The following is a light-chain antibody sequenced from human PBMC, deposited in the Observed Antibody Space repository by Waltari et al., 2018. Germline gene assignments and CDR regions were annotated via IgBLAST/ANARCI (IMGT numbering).Light chain of an antibody. CDR2: KDT. J-gene: IGLJ2*01. Sequence: SDELTQPPSLSVYPGQTARITCSGDALSDQYAHWYQQKAGQAPVLKIYKDTERPSGMPERFSGSSSGTTVTLTITGVRAEDEADYYCQSTDTSGVLFGGGTRLTVL. V-gene: IGLV3-25*03. CDR1: ALSDQY. CDR3: QSTDTSGVL.